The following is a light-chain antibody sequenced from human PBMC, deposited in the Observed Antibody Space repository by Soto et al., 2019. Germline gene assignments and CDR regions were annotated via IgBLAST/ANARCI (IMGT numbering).Light chain of an antibody. J-gene: IGKJ4*01. CDR1: QSISSGF. CDR2: GAS. CDR3: QQDGSAPPLT. V-gene: IGKV3-20*01. Sequence: EFVLTQSPGNLSLSPGERATLSCRASQSISSGFLGWYQEQPRQAPRLLIYGASHRGTGIPDRFSGSGSGTDFTITISSREPEDFAVYYYQQDGSAPPLTFGGGTKVEIK.